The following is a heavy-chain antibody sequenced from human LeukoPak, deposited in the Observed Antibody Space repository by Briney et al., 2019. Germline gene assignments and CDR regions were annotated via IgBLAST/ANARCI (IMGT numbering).Heavy chain of an antibody. V-gene: IGHV3-15*01. D-gene: IGHD3-10*01. CDR1: GITFSDAW. CDR2: SKSQSDGGTT. J-gene: IGHJ5*02. CDR3: TTAVRVKAGSRFDP. Sequence: GGSLRLSRAASGITFSDAWMSWVRQAPGKGLEWVGRSKSQSDGGTTDYAASVKDRFTISRDDSKNTLYLQMNSLKSEDTGFYYCTTAVRVKAGSRFDPWGQGTLVTVSS.